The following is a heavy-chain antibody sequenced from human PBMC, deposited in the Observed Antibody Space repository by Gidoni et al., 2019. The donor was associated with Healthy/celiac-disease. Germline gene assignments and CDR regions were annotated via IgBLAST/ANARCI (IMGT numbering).Heavy chain of an antibody. V-gene: IGHV3-43*01. CDR2: ISWDGGST. Sequence: EVQLVESGGVVVQPGGSLRLSCAASGFTCADYTMHWVRQAPGKGLEWVSLISWDGGSTYYADSVKGRFTISRDNSKNSLYLQMNSLRTEDTALYYCAKDGSRFLEWLFDGMDVWGQGTTVTVSS. J-gene: IGHJ6*02. CDR3: AKDGSRFLEWLFDGMDV. CDR1: GFTCADYT. D-gene: IGHD3-3*01.